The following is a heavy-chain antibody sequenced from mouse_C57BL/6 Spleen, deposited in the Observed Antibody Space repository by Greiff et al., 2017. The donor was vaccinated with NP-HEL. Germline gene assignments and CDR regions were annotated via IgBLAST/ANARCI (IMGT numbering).Heavy chain of an antibody. V-gene: IGHV14-4*01. CDR2: IDPENGDT. Sequence: SGAELVRPGASVKLSCTASGFNIKDDYMHWVKQRPEQGLEWIGWIDPENGDTEYASKFQGKATITADTSSNTAYLQLSSLTSEDTAVYYCTATTVVEGWFAYWGQGTLVTVSA. CDR3: TATTVVEGWFAY. CDR1: GFNIKDDY. J-gene: IGHJ3*01. D-gene: IGHD1-1*01.